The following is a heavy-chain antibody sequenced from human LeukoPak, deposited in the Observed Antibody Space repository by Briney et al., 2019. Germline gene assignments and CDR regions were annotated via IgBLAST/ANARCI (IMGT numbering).Heavy chain of an antibody. V-gene: IGHV1-2*02. CDR2: INPNSGGT. J-gene: IGHJ6*03. Sequence: ASVKVSCKASGYTFTGYYMHWVRQAPGQGLEWMGWINPNSGGTNYAQKFQGRVTMTRDTFISTAYMELSRLRSDDTAVYYCARMVGVPYYYYYYMDVWGKGTTVTVSS. CDR3: ARMVGVPYYYYYYMDV. D-gene: IGHD1-26*01. CDR1: GYTFTGYY.